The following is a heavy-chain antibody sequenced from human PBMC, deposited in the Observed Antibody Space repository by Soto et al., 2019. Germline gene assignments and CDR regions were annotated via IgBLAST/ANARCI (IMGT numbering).Heavy chain of an antibody. CDR2: LYYGRSA. CDR3: ALRSMAVVPEY. CDR1: GDSISSYY. D-gene: IGHD3-22*01. Sequence: QVQLQESGPGLVKPSETLSLTCAVSGDSISSYYCMWIRQPPGKGLESIGYLYYGRSANYNPSLKMRVTLSMDTSTNQCSLTLSSMTAADTAVYYCALRSMAVVPEYWGQGTLVTVSS. V-gene: IGHV4-59*01. J-gene: IGHJ4*02.